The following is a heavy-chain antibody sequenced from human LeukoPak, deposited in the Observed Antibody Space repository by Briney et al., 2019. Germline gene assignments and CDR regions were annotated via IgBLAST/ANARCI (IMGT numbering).Heavy chain of an antibody. J-gene: IGHJ5*02. V-gene: IGHV3-11*01. CDR1: GFTFSDFY. CDR3: ARSGVKGIAVGT. CDR2: ISSSGSTI. Sequence: GALRLSCAASGFTFSDFYMSWIRQTPGKGLEWISYISSSGSTINYADSVKGRFTISRDNAKNSLYLQMNSLRAEDTAVYYCARSGVKGIAVGTWGQGTLVTVSS. D-gene: IGHD6-19*01.